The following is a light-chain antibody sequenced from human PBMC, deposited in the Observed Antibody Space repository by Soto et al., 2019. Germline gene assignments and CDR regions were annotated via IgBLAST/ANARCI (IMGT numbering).Light chain of an antibody. V-gene: IGLV2-14*01. CDR2: EVT. Sequence: QSVVTQPASVSGSPGQSITISCTGTSSDVGRYNYVSWYQQHPGKAPKLMIYEVTNRPSGVSNRFSASKSGNTASLTISGLQAEDEADYYCSSYTGSNTVVFGGGTKLTVL. J-gene: IGLJ2*01. CDR1: SSDVGRYNY. CDR3: SSYTGSNTVV.